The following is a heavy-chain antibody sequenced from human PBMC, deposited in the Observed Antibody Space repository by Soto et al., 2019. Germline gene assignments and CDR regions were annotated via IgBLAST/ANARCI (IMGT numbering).Heavy chain of an antibody. CDR2: IRSKAYGGTT. V-gene: IGHV3-49*03. J-gene: IGHJ5*02. CDR3: TTNYYDSSGYDNWFDP. CDR1: GFTFGDYV. Sequence: GGSLRLSCTASGFTFGDYVMSWFRQAPGKGLEWVGFIRSKAYGGTTYYAASVKGRFTISRDDSKSIAYLQMNSLKTEDTALYYCTTNYYDSSGYDNWFDPWGQGTLVTVSS. D-gene: IGHD3-22*01.